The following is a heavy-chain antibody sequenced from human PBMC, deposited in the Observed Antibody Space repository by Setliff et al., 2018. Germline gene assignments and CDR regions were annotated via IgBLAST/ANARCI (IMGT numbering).Heavy chain of an antibody. D-gene: IGHD6-19*01. CDR3: VRSSAPQVVLAADFDF. CDR1: GYIFTNYW. CDR2: ISPYSGNT. J-gene: IGHJ4*02. Sequence: GESLKISCKDSGYIFTNYWIGWVRQMPGKGLEWMGPISPYSGNTNYPQWLQDRVTMTIDTSATTVYMELKSLRSDDTAVYYCVRSSAPQVVLAADFDFWGQGTPVTVSS. V-gene: IGHV1-18*04.